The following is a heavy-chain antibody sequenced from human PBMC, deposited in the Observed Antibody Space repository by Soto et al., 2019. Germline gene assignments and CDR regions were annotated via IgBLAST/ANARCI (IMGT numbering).Heavy chain of an antibody. J-gene: IGHJ4*02. D-gene: IGHD1-26*01. Sequence: GGSLRLSCAASGFTFSSYGMHWVRQAPGKGLEWVAVIWYDGSNKYYADSVKGRFTISRDNSKNTLYLQMNSLRAEDTAVYYCARDLGVGATTPFDYWGQGTXVTVSS. CDR1: GFTFSSYG. CDR3: ARDLGVGATTPFDY. CDR2: IWYDGSNK. V-gene: IGHV3-33*01.